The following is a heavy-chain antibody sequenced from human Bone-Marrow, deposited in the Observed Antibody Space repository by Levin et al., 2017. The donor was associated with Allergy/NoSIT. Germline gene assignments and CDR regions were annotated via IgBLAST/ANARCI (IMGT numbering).Heavy chain of an antibody. CDR1: GFTFSSNW. CDR2: INSDGHNT. Sequence: PPGGSLRLSCAASGFTFSSNWMHWVRQAPGKGLVWVSRINSDGHNTNYADSVKGRFTISRDNAKNTLYLQMNSLRAEDTAVYYCAIGETISAYWGQGTLVTVSS. V-gene: IGHV3-74*01. CDR3: AIGETISAY. D-gene: IGHD3-16*01. J-gene: IGHJ4*02.